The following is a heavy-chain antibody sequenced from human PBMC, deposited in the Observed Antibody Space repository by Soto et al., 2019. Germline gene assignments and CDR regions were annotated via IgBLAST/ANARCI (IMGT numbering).Heavy chain of an antibody. Sequence: VGPLRLSYAASGFNFGSYGMRWVRQAPGKGLEWVAVIWYDGSNKYYADSVKGRFTISRDNSKNTLYLQMNSLRAEDTAVYYCAREILTGYYTLGYWGQGTLVTVSS. V-gene: IGHV3-33*01. CDR2: IWYDGSNK. D-gene: IGHD3-9*01. CDR1: GFNFGSYG. CDR3: AREILTGYYTLGY. J-gene: IGHJ4*02.